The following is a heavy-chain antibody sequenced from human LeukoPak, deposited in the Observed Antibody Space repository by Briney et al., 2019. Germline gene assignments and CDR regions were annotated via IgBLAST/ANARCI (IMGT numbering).Heavy chain of an antibody. CDR3: ARVGYYESSGYYEY. CDR1: GYTLTDYY. V-gene: IGHV1-2*06. Sequence: ASVKVSCKASGYTLTDYYMHWVRQAPGQGRKWMGRINPNSGGTNYAQKFQGRVTMTRDTSISTVYMELSRLRSDDTAVYYCARVGYYESSGYYEYWGQGTLVTVSS. CDR2: INPNSGGT. D-gene: IGHD3-22*01. J-gene: IGHJ4*02.